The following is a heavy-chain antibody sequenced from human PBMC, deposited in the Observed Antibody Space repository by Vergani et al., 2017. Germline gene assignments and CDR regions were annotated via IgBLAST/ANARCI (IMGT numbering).Heavy chain of an antibody. CDR1: GLTFSSYA. CDR2: ISGSGGST. CDR3: AKDEVYYLPTQFDY. J-gene: IGHJ4*02. V-gene: IGHV3-23*01. D-gene: IGHD1-14*01. Sequence: EVQLLESGGGLVQPGGSLRLSCAASGLTFSSYAMSWVRQAPGKGLEWVSAISGSGGSTYYADAVKGRFTISSDNSKNTLYLQMNSLRAEDTAVYYCAKDEVYYLPTQFDYWGQGTLVTVSS.